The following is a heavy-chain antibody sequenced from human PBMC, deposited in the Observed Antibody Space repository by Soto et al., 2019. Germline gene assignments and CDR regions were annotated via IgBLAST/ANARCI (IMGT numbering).Heavy chain of an antibody. CDR3: AISFLGYSSSTSCYRGAWGYFDY. D-gene: IGHD2-2*02. V-gene: IGHV1-69*02. CDR1: GGTFSSYT. Sequence: QVQLVQSGAEVKKPGSSVKVSCKASGGTFSSYTISWVRQAPGQGLEWMGRIIPILGIANYAQKFQGRVTITADKSTSTAYMELSSLRSEDTAVYYCAISFLGYSSSTSCYRGAWGYFDYWGQGTLVTVSS. J-gene: IGHJ4*02. CDR2: IIPILGIA.